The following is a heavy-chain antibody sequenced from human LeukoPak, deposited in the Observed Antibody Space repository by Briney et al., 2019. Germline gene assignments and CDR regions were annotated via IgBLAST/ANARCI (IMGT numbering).Heavy chain of an antibody. CDR3: ARASRGADIVATPNWFDP. CDR1: GYTFTGYY. CDR2: INPNSGGT. V-gene: IGHV1-2*02. J-gene: IGHJ5*02. D-gene: IGHD5-12*01. Sequence: ASVKVSCKASGYTFTGYYMHWVRQAPGQGLEWMGWINPNSGGTNYAQKLQGRVTVTTDTSTSTAYMELRSLRSDDTAVYYCARASRGADIVATPNWFDPWGQGTLVTVSS.